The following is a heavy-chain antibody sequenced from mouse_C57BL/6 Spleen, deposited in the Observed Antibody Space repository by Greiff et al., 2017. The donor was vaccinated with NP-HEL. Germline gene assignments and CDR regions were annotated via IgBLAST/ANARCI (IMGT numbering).Heavy chain of an antibody. Sequence: QVQLKESGAELAKPGASVKLSCKASGYTFTSYWMHWVKQRPGQGLEWIGYINPSSGYTKYNQKFKDKATLTADKSSSTAYMQLSSLTYEDSAVYYGARPYYDYGAGLSMDYWGQGTSVTVSS. CDR1: GYTFTSYW. CDR3: ARPYYDYGAGLSMDY. V-gene: IGHV1-7*01. J-gene: IGHJ4*01. D-gene: IGHD2-4*01. CDR2: INPSSGYT.